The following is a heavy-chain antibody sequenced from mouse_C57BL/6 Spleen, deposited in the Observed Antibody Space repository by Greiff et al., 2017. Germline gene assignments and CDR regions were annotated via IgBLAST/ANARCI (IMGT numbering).Heavy chain of an antibody. Sequence: VQRVESGPGLVQPSQSLSITCTVSGFSLTSYGVHWVRQSPGKGLEWLGVIWRGGSTDYNAAFMSRLSITKDNSKSQVFFKMNSLQADDTAIYYCAKTFTTVVAEAMDYWGQGTSVTVSS. D-gene: IGHD1-1*01. V-gene: IGHV2-5*01. J-gene: IGHJ4*01. CDR1: GFSLTSYG. CDR2: IWRGGST. CDR3: AKTFTTVVAEAMDY.